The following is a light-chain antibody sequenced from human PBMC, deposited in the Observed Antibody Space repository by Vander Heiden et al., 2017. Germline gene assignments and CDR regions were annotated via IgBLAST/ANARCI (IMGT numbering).Light chain of an antibody. CDR3: PQYKNSPPRT. CDR2: GAS. CDR1: QSVSSN. V-gene: IGKV3-15*01. Sequence: EIVMTQSPATLSVSPGERATLSCRASQSVSSNLAWYQQKPGQAPRLLIYGASTRATGIPARFTRSPYRTEFTLTISRLQSEDFAVYSCPQYKNSPPRTFGQGTKVEIK. J-gene: IGKJ1*01.